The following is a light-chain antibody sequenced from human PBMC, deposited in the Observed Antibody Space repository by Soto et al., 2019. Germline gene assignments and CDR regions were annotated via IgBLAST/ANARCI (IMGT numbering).Light chain of an antibody. J-gene: IGKJ2*01. CDR3: QQRNNWPPMYT. V-gene: IGKV3-11*01. Sequence: EIVLTQSPATLSLSPGERATLSCRASRSVSSYLAWYQQKPGLAPRLLIYDASNRATGIPARFSGSGSGTDFTLTISSLEPEDFAVYYCQQRNNWPPMYTFGQGTKLEIK. CDR2: DAS. CDR1: RSVSSY.